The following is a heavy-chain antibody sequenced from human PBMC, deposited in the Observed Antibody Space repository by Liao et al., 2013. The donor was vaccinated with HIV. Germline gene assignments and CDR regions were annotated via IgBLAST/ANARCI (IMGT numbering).Heavy chain of an antibody. J-gene: IGHJ3*02. CDR2: VHTSGTT. D-gene: IGHD1-1*01. CDR3: ARGRGTSAFDI. Sequence: QVQLQESGPGLVKPSQTLSLTCTVSGGSISSGNYYWSWIRQTAGKGLEWIGRVHTSGTTNYNPSLKSRVTISVDTSKNQFSLRLSSVTAADTAVYYCARGRGTSAFDIWGQGTMVTVSS. CDR1: GGSISSGNYY. V-gene: IGHV4-61*02.